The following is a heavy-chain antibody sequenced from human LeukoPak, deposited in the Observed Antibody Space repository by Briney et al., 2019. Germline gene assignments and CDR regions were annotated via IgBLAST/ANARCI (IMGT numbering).Heavy chain of an antibody. CDR1: GGSISSYY. J-gene: IGHJ4*02. CDR3: ARETEVPGGRSWDF. V-gene: IGHV4-4*07. Sequence: PSETLSLTCTVSGGSISSYYWTWIRQPAGKGLEWIGRIHPSGTTNHNPSLKSRVIMSLDMSNNQFSLKVRSVTAADRAVYYCARETEVPGGRSWDFWGQGTLVTVSS. CDR2: IHPSGTT. D-gene: IGHD6-19*01.